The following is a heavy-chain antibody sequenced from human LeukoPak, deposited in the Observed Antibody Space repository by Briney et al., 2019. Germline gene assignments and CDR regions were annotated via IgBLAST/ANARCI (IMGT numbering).Heavy chain of an antibody. J-gene: IGHJ3*02. CDR2: IYYSGGT. CDR1: GGSISSYY. Sequence: SETLSLTCTVSGGSISSYYWSWIRQPPGKGLEWIGYIYYSGGTNYNPSLKSRVTISVDTSKNQFSLKLSSVTAADTAVYYCARVTYSSGWADAFDTWGQGTMVTVSS. CDR3: ARVTYSSGWADAFDT. D-gene: IGHD6-19*01. V-gene: IGHV4-59*01.